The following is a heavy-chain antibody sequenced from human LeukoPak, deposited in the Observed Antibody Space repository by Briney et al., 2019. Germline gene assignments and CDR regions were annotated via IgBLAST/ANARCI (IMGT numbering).Heavy chain of an antibody. J-gene: IGHJ5*02. Sequence: SETLSLTCTVSGGSISSSGYYWGWIRQPPGKGLEWIGSIYHSGSTYYNPSLKSRVTISVDTSKNQFSLKLSSVTAADTAVYYCARGSGSTIFGVVTRANWFDPWGQGTLVTVSS. V-gene: IGHV4-39*07. CDR2: IYHSGST. CDR1: GGSISSSGYY. CDR3: ARGSGSTIFGVVTRANWFDP. D-gene: IGHD3-3*01.